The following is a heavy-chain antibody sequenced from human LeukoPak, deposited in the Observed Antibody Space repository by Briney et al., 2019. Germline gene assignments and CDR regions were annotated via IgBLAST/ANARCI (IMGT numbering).Heavy chain of an antibody. D-gene: IGHD1-26*01. CDR3: ARFWWELLPPDY. Sequence: SETLSLTCTVSGGSISSSSYYWGWIRQPPGKGLEWIGSIYYSGSTYYNLSLKSRVTISVDTSKNQFSLKLSSVTAADTAVYYCARFWWELLPPDYWGQGTLVTVSS. J-gene: IGHJ4*02. V-gene: IGHV4-39*01. CDR1: GGSISSSSYY. CDR2: IYYSGST.